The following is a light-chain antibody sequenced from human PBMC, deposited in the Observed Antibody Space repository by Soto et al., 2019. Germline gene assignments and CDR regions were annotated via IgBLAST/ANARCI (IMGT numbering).Light chain of an antibody. V-gene: IGKV1-33*01. J-gene: IGKJ5*01. CDR3: QQYDDLPIT. CDR2: AAS. CDR1: QYIDKF. Sequence: DIQMTQSPSSLSASVGDRVTITCQASQYIDKFLNWYQQKSGKAPKLLISAASNLETGVPSRFSGGGSGTDFTFTITSLQPEDVAIYYCQQYDDLPITFGQGTRLEIK.